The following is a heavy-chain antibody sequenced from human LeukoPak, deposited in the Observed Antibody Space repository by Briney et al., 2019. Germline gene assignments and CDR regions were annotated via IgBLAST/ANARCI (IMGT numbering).Heavy chain of an antibody. CDR1: GFNFGDHA. Sequence: GGSLSLSSSGSGFNFGDHAMTWVRQAPGGGLEWVTFIRRKAYGGTTEYAASVKGRFTISRDDSNSIAYLQMNSLKTEDTGVYYCARGPILLWIHNGMDVWGQGTTVTVSS. J-gene: IGHJ6*02. CDR2: IRRKAYGGTT. CDR3: ARGPILLWIHNGMDV. D-gene: IGHD5-18*01. V-gene: IGHV3-49*04.